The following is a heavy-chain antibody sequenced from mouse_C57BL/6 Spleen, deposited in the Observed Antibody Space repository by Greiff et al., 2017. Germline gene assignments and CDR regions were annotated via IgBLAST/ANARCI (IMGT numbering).Heavy chain of an antibody. CDR3: ALYYSYSLFDD. V-gene: IGHV5-17*01. CDR1: GFTFSDYG. Sequence: EVQRVQSGGGLVKPGGSLKLSCAASGFTFSDYGMHWVRQAPEKGLEWVAYISSCRSTIFYAHTVQGRFTISRDTAKNTLFLKMYSVMSGDTAMYYCALYYSYSLFDDWGQGTLVAVSA. CDR2: ISSCRSTI. J-gene: IGHJ3*01. D-gene: IGHD2-12*01.